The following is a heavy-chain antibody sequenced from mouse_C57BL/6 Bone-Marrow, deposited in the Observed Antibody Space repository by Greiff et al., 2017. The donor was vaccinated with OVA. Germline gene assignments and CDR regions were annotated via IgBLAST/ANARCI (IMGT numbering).Heavy chain of an antibody. Sequence: VQLQQPGAELVKPGASVKMSCKASGYTFTSYWITWVTQRPGHALEWLGDIYPGSGSTNYNEKFKSKATLTVDTSSSTAYMQLSSLNSEDSAVYYCARSSIPPYFDYWGQGTTLTVSS. V-gene: IGHV1-55*01. CDR2: IYPGSGST. CDR3: ARSSIPPYFDY. CDR1: GYTFTSYW. J-gene: IGHJ2*01.